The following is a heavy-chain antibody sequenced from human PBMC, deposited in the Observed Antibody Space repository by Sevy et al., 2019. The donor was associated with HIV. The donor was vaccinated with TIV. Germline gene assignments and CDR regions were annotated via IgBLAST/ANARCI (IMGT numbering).Heavy chain of an antibody. J-gene: IGHJ4*02. V-gene: IGHV3-48*01. CDR3: ARDFIAAAVYFDY. CDR1: GFTFSSYS. D-gene: IGHD6-13*01. CDR2: ISSSSSTI. Sequence: GGSLRLSCAASGFTFSSYSMNWVRQAPGKGLEWVSSISSSSSTIYYADSVKGRFTISRDNAKNSLYLQMNSLRAEDTAVYYCARDFIAAAVYFDYWGQGTLVTVSS.